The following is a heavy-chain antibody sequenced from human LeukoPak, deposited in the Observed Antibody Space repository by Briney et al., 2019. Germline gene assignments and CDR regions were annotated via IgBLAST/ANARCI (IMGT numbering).Heavy chain of an antibody. CDR3: AKGDCASGSCYFDD. CDR1: GFTLSKHP. V-gene: IGHV3-23*01. Sequence: GGSLRLSCAASGFTLSKHPMYWVRQAPGKGLEWVSSLSDTGDSRHYADSVKGRFTISRDSARSALYFQMNSLRAEDTAVYYCAKGDCASGSCYFDDWGQGSQVTVSS. J-gene: IGHJ4*02. CDR2: LSDTGDSR. D-gene: IGHD2-8*01.